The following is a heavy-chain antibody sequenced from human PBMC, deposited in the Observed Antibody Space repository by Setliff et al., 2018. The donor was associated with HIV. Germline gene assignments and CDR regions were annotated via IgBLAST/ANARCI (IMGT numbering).Heavy chain of an antibody. D-gene: IGHD2-8*01. Sequence: GGSLRLSCAASGFDFSDYSMNWVRQAPGKGLEWVSCITGASGFIAYADSVKGRFTVSRDNAKNAVYLQMNSLRAEDTAVYYCAALSVRTNPVYGVISTRFDPWGQGSLVTVSS. V-gene: IGHV3-21*01. CDR3: AALSVRTNPVYGVISTRFDP. CDR1: GFDFSDYS. CDR2: ITGASGFI. J-gene: IGHJ5*02.